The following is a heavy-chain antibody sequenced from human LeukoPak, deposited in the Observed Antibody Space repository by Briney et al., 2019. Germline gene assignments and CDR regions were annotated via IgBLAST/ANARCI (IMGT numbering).Heavy chain of an antibody. CDR3: AIETSGWGSFDY. CDR1: GFTFSSYA. J-gene: IGHJ4*02. D-gene: IGHD3-10*01. V-gene: IGHV3-30-3*01. Sequence: GGSLRLSCAASGFTFSSYAMHWVRQAPGKGLEWVAVISYDGSNKYYADSVKGRFTISRDNLRTTLHLQMNSLKTEDTAVYYCAIETSGWGSFDYWGQGTQVTVSS. CDR2: ISYDGSNK.